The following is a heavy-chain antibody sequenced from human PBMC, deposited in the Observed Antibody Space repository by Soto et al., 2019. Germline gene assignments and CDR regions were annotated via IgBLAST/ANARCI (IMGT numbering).Heavy chain of an antibody. D-gene: IGHD3-3*02. V-gene: IGHV1-69*12. CDR3: ARDKDRQQLGGNYYYILDV. J-gene: IGHJ6*02. Sequence: QVQLVQSGAEVKKPGSSVKVSCKASGGTFSTSAISWVRQAPGQGLEWVGGIMPVFPTPDYAQKFQGRDTITADESTTTAYLELTSLRTDDTAVYYCARDKDRQQLGGNYYYILDVWGQGTAITVSS. CDR1: GGTFSTSA. CDR2: IMPVFPTP.